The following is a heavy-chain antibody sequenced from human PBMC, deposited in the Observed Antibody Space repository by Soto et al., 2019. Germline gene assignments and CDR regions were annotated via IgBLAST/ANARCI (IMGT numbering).Heavy chain of an antibody. CDR2: IIPIFGTA. D-gene: IGHD3-22*01. V-gene: IGHV1-69*01. J-gene: IGHJ2*01. CDR3: ARDRSSGSLGWYFDL. CDR1: GGAFGSYA. Sequence: GXLVKVSWKAAGGAFGSYASSWVIHTPRQGLEWMGGIIPIFGTANYAQKFQGRVTITADESTSTAYMELSSLRSEDTAVYYCARDRSSGSLGWYFDLWARGILLSVPS.